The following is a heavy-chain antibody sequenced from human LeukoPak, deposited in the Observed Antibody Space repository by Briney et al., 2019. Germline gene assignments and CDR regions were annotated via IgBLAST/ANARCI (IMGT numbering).Heavy chain of an antibody. CDR2: SNPNSGGT. Sequence: ASVKVSCKASGYTFTGYYMHWVRQAPGQGLEWMGWSNPNSGGTNYAQKFQGRVTMTRDTSISTAYMELSRLRSDDTAVYYCARAEGFLYDSSGYYSGFDPWGQGTLVTVSS. J-gene: IGHJ5*02. V-gene: IGHV1-2*02. CDR1: GYTFTGYY. D-gene: IGHD3-22*01. CDR3: ARAEGFLYDSSGYYSGFDP.